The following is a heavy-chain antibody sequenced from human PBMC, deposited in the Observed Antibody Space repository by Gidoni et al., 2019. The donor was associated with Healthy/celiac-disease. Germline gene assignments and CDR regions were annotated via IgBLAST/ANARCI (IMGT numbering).Heavy chain of an antibody. Sequence: EVQLVESGGGLVQPGGSLRLSWAASGFTFSSYWMHWVRQAPGKGLVWVSRINSDGSITSYADSVKGRFTISRDNAKNTLYLQMNSLRAEDTAVYYCVPVGATSIDYWGQGTLVTVSS. CDR2: INSDGSIT. V-gene: IGHV3-74*01. J-gene: IGHJ4*02. D-gene: IGHD1-26*01. CDR3: VPVGATSIDY. CDR1: GFTFSSYW.